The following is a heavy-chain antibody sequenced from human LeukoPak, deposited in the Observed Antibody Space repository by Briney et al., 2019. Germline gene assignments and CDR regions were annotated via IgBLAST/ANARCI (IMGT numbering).Heavy chain of an antibody. J-gene: IGHJ4*02. CDR1: GYTFTYYY. V-gene: IGHV1-46*01. CDR3: ARAGRLGGFDY. Sequence: ASVKVSCKGSGYTFTYYYTHWVRQAPGQGLEWMGIINPSGGSTSNMQKFQGRVAITRDTSTSTAYMELSSLRSEDTAVYYCARAGRLGGFDYWGQGTLVTVSS. D-gene: IGHD3-10*01. CDR2: INPSGGST.